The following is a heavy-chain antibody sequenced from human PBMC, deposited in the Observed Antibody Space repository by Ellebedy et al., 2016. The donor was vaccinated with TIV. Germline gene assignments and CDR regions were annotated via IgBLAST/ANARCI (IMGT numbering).Heavy chain of an antibody. CDR2: IDWADDK. V-gene: IGHV2-70*11. CDR3: AWTQALSGYDPVDFDF. CDR1: GFSLTTSGMC. D-gene: IGHD5-12*01. Sequence: SGPTLVKPTETLILTCTFSGFSLTTSGMCVSWIRQPPGKALEWLARIDWADDKYYSASLGSRLTISKGTSKDQVVLTMTNVNPVDTATYFCAWTQALSGYDPVDFDFWGQGTLVTVSS. J-gene: IGHJ4*02.